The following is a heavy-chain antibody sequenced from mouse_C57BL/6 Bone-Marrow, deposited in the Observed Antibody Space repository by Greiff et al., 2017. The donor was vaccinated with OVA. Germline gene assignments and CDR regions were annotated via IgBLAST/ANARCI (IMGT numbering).Heavy chain of an antibody. J-gene: IGHJ2*01. Sequence: EVKLVESGAELVRPGASVKLSCTASGFNIKDDYMHWVKQRPEQGLEWIGWIDPENGDTEYASKFQGKATITADTSSNTAYLQLSSLTSEDTAVYYCTRAGELDYWGQGTTLTVSS. CDR2: IDPENGDT. CDR3: TRAGELDY. CDR1: GFNIKDDY. V-gene: IGHV14-4*01.